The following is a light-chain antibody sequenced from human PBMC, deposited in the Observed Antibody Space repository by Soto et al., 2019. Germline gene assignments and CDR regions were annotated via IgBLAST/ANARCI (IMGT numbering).Light chain of an antibody. V-gene: IGLV8-61*01. J-gene: IGLJ3*02. CDR2: STN. Sequence: QAVVTQEPSLSVSPGGTVTLTCALSSGSVATCHYPSWYQQTPGQAPRTLIYSTNIRSSGVPDRFSGSILGNKAALTVTGAQADDDSDYYCMLYVGGGISVFGGGTKLTVL. CDR3: MLYVGGGISV. CDR1: SGSVATCHY.